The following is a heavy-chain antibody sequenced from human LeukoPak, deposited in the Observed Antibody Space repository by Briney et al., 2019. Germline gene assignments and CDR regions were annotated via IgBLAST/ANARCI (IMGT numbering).Heavy chain of an antibody. CDR2: IRSKAISYAT. CDR3: TTILST. V-gene: IGHV3-73*01. Sequence: GGSLRLSCAASGFTFSGSAMHWVRQASGKGLEWVGRIRSKAISYATAYAASVKGRFTISRDDSKNKAYLQMNSLKTEDTALYYCTTILSTWGQGTLVTVSS. J-gene: IGHJ4*02. CDR1: GFTFSGSA. D-gene: IGHD2/OR15-2a*01.